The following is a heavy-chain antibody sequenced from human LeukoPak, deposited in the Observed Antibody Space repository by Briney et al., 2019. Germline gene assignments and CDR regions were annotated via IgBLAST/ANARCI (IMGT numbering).Heavy chain of an antibody. CDR3: AKDMGGYLGETSQH. CDR2: ISSSSSYI. D-gene: IGHD3-22*01. CDR1: GFTFSSYS. Sequence: GGSLRLSCAASGFTFSSYSMNWVRQAPGKGLEWVSSISSSSSYIYYADSVKGRFTISRDNAKNSLYLQMNSLRTEDTALYYCAKDMGGYLGETSQHWGQGTQSPSPQ. V-gene: IGHV3-21*04. J-gene: IGHJ1*01.